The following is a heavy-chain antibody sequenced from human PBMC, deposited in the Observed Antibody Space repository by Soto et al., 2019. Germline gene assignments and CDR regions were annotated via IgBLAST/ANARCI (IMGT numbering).Heavy chain of an antibody. CDR2: ISYDGDNK. V-gene: IGHV3-30*18. D-gene: IGHD5-12*01. CDR3: AKIILGYAANSDALRV. J-gene: IGHJ6*02. Sequence: GGSLGLSCSPAGFTFRNYGLVWVRQAPGKGLEWVSLISYDGDNKYYSDSARGRFTVSRDNFKNTLFLQMDSLRPEDTAVYYCAKIILGYAANSDALRVWGQGNTV. CDR1: GFTFRNYG.